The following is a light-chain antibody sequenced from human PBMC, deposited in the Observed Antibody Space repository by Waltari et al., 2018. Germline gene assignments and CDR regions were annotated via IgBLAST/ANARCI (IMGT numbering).Light chain of an antibody. V-gene: IGLV1-36*01. Sequence: QSVLTQPPSVSGAPRQRVTISCSGSSSNIEHNAVNWYQHIPGRAPKLLVRYDNLLPSGVSALFSASKSGTSASLAISGLQSDDEADYYCATWDDSLNAYVFGSGTKVTVV. J-gene: IGLJ1*01. CDR2: YDN. CDR3: ATWDDSLNAYV. CDR1: SSNIEHNA.